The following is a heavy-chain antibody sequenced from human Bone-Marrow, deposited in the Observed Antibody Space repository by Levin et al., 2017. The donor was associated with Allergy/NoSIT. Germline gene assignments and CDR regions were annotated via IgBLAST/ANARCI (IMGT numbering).Heavy chain of an antibody. J-gene: IGHJ6*04. D-gene: IGHD3-3*01. Sequence: GESLKISCAASGFTFSDYYMSWIRQAPGKGLEWVSYISGTSTYRNHADSVKGRFTISRDNAKNSMYLQMNSLRAEDTAVYYCARADYYTSGWYRLGVWGKGTTVTVSS. CDR3: ARADYYTSGWYRLGV. V-gene: IGHV3-11*05. CDR1: GFTFSDYY. CDR2: ISGTSTYR.